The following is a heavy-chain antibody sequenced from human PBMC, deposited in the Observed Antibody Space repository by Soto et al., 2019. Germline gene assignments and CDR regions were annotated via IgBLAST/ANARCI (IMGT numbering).Heavy chain of an antibody. V-gene: IGHV4-39*01. J-gene: IGHJ5*02. Sequence: SETLSLSWSVSGGSIGNSRFYWVWIRKPPGEGLEWIGSIYHTGNAYYNPSLKSRVTISVDTSKNQFSLKLTSVTAADAALYYCARDFFDSSDYTTNWFDPWGQGTLVTVSS. CDR2: IYHTGNA. D-gene: IGHD3-22*01. CDR1: GGSIGNSRFY. CDR3: ARDFFDSSDYTTNWFDP.